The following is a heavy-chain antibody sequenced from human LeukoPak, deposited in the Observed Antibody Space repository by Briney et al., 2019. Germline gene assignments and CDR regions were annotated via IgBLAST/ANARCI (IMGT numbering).Heavy chain of an antibody. V-gene: IGHV4-59*01. J-gene: IGHJ6*03. D-gene: IGHD3-3*01. CDR2: IYYSGST. Sequence: SETLSLTCTVSGGSISSYYWSWIRQPPGKGLEWIGYIYYSGSTNYNPSLKSRVTTSVDTSKNQFSLKLSSVTAADTAVYYCARGYYDFWSGSLAGDYYYYMDVWGKGTTVTVSS. CDR1: GGSISSYY. CDR3: ARGYYDFWSGSLAGDYYYYMDV.